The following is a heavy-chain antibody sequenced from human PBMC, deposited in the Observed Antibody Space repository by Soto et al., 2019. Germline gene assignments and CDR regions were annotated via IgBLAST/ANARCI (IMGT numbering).Heavy chain of an antibody. D-gene: IGHD6-13*01. CDR2: INAANGDT. J-gene: IGHJ5*02. Sequence: ASVKVSCKASGYTFTSYGIHWVRQAPGQRLEWMGWINAANGDTKYSPKFQGRVTITSDTSASTGYMELSSLRSEDTAVYYCVRRHVSATGIDWFEPWGQGTLVTVSS. V-gene: IGHV1-3*01. CDR3: VRRHVSATGIDWFEP. CDR1: GYTFTSYG.